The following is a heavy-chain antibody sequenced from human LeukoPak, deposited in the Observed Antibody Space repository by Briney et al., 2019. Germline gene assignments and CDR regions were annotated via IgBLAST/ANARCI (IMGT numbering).Heavy chain of an antibody. CDR2: VGISSGNT. CDR1: GFTFSDYS. D-gene: IGHD5-12*01. CDR3: ARDHRYAFDN. Sequence: GGSLRLSCGASGFTFSDYSTNWVRQAPGKGLEWISYVGISSGNTKYAASVKGRFTISGDSAKNSVFLQMNNLRVEDTAVYHCARDHRYAFDNWGQGTLVTVSS. V-gene: IGHV3-48*04. J-gene: IGHJ4*02.